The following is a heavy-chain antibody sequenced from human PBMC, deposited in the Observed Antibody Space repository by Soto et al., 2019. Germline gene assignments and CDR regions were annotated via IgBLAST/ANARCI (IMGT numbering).Heavy chain of an antibody. CDR1: GYTFTSYG. D-gene: IGHD3-22*01. CDR3: AIASYSYYYDSRGSFDY. Sequence: GASVKVSCKAAGYTFTSYGISWVRPAPGQGLEWMGWISAYNGNTNYAQKLQGRVTMTTDTTTSTAYMELRTLRSDDTAVYYCAIASYSYYYDSRGSFDYRGQGTLVTVSS. V-gene: IGHV1-18*01. CDR2: ISAYNGNT. J-gene: IGHJ4*02.